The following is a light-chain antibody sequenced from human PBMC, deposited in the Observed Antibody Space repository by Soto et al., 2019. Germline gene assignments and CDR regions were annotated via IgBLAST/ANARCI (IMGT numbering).Light chain of an antibody. CDR3: QQYNNWPLT. J-gene: IGKJ4*01. Sequence: EIAMTQSPATLSVSPGERATLSCRASQSVNSNLAWYQQKPGQAPRLLIYGASTRATGIPARFSVSGSGTEFTVTISSLQSEDFAVYYCQQYNNWPLTFGGGTKVEIK. CDR2: GAS. CDR1: QSVNSN. V-gene: IGKV3-15*01.